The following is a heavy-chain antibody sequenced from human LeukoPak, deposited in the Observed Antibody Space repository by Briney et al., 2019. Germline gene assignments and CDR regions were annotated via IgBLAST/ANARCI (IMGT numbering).Heavy chain of an antibody. Sequence: TSETLSLTCTVSGGSISSYYWSWIRQPPGKGLEWIGYIYYSGSTYYNPSLKSRVTISVDTSKNQFSLKRSSVTAADTAVYYCARGVGITMIPQLDYWGQGTLVTVSS. CDR2: IYYSGST. CDR3: ARGVGITMIPQLDY. CDR1: GGSISSYY. J-gene: IGHJ4*02. D-gene: IGHD3-22*01. V-gene: IGHV4-59*12.